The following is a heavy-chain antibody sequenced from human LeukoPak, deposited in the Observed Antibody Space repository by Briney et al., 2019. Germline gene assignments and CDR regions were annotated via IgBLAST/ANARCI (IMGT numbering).Heavy chain of an antibody. J-gene: IGHJ4*02. CDR2: INPNSGGT. CDR1: GYTFTGYY. V-gene: IGHV1-2*06. Sequence: SVKVSCKASGYTFTGYYMHWVRQAPGQGLEWMGRINPNSGGTNYAQKFQGRVTMTRDTSISTAYMELSRLRSDDTAVYYCAMLYYDFWSGSEYWGQGTLVTVSS. D-gene: IGHD3-3*01. CDR3: AMLYYDFWSGSEY.